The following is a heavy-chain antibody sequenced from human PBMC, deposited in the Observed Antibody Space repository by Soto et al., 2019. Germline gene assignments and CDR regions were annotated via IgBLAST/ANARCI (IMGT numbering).Heavy chain of an antibody. D-gene: IGHD2-15*01. V-gene: IGHV5-51*01. CDR2: IYPGDSDT. CDR1: GYSFTSYW. Sequence: XESLKISFKGSGYSFTSYWIGWVRQIPGKGLEWMGIIYPGDSDTRYSPSFQGQVTISADKSISTAYLQWSSLKASDTAMYYCARRNGGEGYCSGGSCPPGDYYYGMDVWGQGTTVTVSS. CDR3: ARRNGGEGYCSGGSCPPGDYYYGMDV. J-gene: IGHJ6*02.